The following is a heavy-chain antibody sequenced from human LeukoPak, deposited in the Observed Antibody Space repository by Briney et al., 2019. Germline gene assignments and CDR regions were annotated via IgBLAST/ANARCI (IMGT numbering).Heavy chain of an antibody. CDR2: INPRSGGT. CDR3: ARGDNAAHFFDF. J-gene: IGHJ4*02. CDR1: EYTFIGYY. V-gene: IGHV1-2*02. D-gene: IGHD2-2*01. Sequence: ASVKVSCKASEYTFIGYYMHWVRQAPGQGLEWMGWINPRSGGTNYAEKFQGRVSMTRDTSISTAYMELRRLRFDDTAVYYCARGDNAAHFFDFWGQGSLVTVSS.